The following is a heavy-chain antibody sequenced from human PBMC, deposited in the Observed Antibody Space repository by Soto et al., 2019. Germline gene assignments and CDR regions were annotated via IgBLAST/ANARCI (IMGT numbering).Heavy chain of an antibody. V-gene: IGHV4-4*02. D-gene: IGHD6-13*01. J-gene: IGHJ3*02. CDR1: SGSISSSNW. CDR3: ARRGYSSSWYLHDAFDI. CDR2: IYHSGST. Sequence: SETLSLTCAVSSGSISSSNWWSWVRQPPGKGLEWIGEIYHSGSTNYNPSLKSRVTISVDKSKNQFSLKLSSVTAADTAVYYCARRGYSSSWYLHDAFDIWGQGTMVTVSS.